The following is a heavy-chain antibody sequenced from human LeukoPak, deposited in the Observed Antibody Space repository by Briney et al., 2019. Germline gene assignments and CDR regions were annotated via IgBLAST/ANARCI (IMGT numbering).Heavy chain of an antibody. CDR1: GFTFDDYA. J-gene: IGHJ6*03. Sequence: GRSLRLSCAASGFTFDDYAMHWVRQAPGKGLEWVSGISWNSGSIGYADSVKGRFTISRDNAKNSLYLQMNSLRAEDTALYYCAKGIGLQYYYYYMDVWGKGTTVTVSS. CDR2: ISWNSGSI. CDR3: AKGIGLQYYYYYMDV. V-gene: IGHV3-9*01.